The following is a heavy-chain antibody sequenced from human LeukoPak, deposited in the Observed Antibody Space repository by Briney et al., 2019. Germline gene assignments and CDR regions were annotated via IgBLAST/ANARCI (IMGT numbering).Heavy chain of an antibody. J-gene: IGHJ4*02. CDR1: GGTFSSYA. D-gene: IGHD1-26*01. CDR2: IIPIFGTA. V-gene: IGHV1-69*13. Sequence: SVKVSCKASGGTFSSYAISWGRQAPGQGLEWMGGIIPIFGTANYAQKFQGRATITADESTSTAYMELSSLRSEDTAVYYCARAIVGASIVPGSFDYWGQGTLVTVSS. CDR3: ARAIVGASIVPGSFDY.